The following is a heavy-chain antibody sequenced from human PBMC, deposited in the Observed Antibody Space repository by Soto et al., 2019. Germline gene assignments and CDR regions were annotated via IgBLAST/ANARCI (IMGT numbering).Heavy chain of an antibody. CDR3: ARRSVVPAPAGYYYYYMDV. J-gene: IGHJ6*03. Sequence: QVQLQESGPGLVKPSETLSLTCTVSGGSISSYYWSWIRQPPGKGLEWIGYIYYSGSTNYNPSLRSRVTISVDTSKNQFSLKLGSVTAADTAVYYCARRSVVPAPAGYYYYYMDVWGKGTTVTVSS. V-gene: IGHV4-59*08. CDR2: IYYSGST. D-gene: IGHD2-2*01. CDR1: GGSISSYY.